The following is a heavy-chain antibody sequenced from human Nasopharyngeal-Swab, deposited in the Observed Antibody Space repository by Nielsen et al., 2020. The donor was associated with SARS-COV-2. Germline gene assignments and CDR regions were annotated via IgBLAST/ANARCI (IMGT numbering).Heavy chain of an antibody. J-gene: IGHJ6*02. Sequence: GESLKISCAASGFTFSSYEMNWVRQAPGKGPEWVSYISSSGSTIYYADSVKGRFTISRDNAKNSLYLQMNSLRAEDTAVYYCARVPALIPYYYYSMDVWGQGTTVTVSS. CDR2: ISSSGSTI. V-gene: IGHV3-48*03. CDR1: GFTFSSYE. CDR3: ARVPALIPYYYYSMDV. D-gene: IGHD2-21*01.